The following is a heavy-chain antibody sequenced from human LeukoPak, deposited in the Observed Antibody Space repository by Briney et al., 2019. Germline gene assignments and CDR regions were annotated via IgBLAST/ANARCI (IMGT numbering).Heavy chain of an antibody. D-gene: IGHD6-19*01. Sequence: GGSLRLSCAASGFTFSSYAMSWVRQAPGKGLEWVSAISGSGGSTYYADSVKGRFTTSRDNSKNTLYLQMNSLRAEDTAVYYCAKVLRVGAVDNWYFDLWGRDTLVTVSS. V-gene: IGHV3-23*01. CDR1: GFTFSSYA. J-gene: IGHJ2*01. CDR3: AKVLRVGAVDNWYFDL. CDR2: ISGSGGST.